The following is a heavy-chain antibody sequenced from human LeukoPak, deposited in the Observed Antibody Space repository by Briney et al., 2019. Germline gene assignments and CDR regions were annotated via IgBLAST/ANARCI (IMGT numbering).Heavy chain of an antibody. CDR2: MNPNSGNT. D-gene: IGHD2-21*02. Sequence: ASMKVSCKASGYTFTGYYMHWVRQAPGQGLEWMGWMNPNSGNTGYAQKFQGRVTMTRNTSISTAYMELSSLRSEDTAVYYCARVLEVVTAIYVDYWGQGTLVTVSS. V-gene: IGHV1-8*02. J-gene: IGHJ4*02. CDR1: GYTFTGYY. CDR3: ARVLEVVTAIYVDY.